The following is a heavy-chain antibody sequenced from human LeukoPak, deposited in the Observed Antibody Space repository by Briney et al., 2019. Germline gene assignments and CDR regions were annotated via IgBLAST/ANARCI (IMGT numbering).Heavy chain of an antibody. J-gene: IGHJ5*02. V-gene: IGHV4-59*12. CDR1: GGSISSYY. CDR2: IYYSGST. CDR3: ARDYCSSTSCYLNWFDP. Sequence: SETLSLTCSVSGGSISSYYWSWVRQPPGKGLEWIGYIYYSGSTYYNQSLKSRVTISVDTSKNQFSLKLSSVTAADTAVYYCARDYCSSTSCYLNWFDPWGQGTLVTVSS. D-gene: IGHD2-2*01.